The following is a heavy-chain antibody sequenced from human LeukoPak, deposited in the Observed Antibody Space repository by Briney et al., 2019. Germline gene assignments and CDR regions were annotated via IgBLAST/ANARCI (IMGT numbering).Heavy chain of an antibody. D-gene: IGHD4-23*01. J-gene: IGHJ4*02. CDR2: IYSSGST. CDR1: GGSFSGYY. CDR3: ARDPNYGGNLYYFDY. Sequence: SETLSLTCAVYGGSFSGYYWSWIRQPPGEGLEWIAYIYSSGSTNYNPSLKSRVTISVDTSKNQFSLKLSSVTAADTAVYYCARDPNYGGNLYYFDYWGQGTLVTVSS. V-gene: IGHV4-59*01.